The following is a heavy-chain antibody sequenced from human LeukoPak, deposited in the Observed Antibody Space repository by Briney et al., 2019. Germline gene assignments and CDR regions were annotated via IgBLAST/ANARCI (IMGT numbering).Heavy chain of an antibody. J-gene: IGHJ6*02. CDR1: GYTFTYYY. D-gene: IGHD5-12*01. CDR3: ASSLNIVATIPYYYYGMDV. Sequence: ASVKVSCKASGYTFTYYYMHWVRQAPGQGLEWMGIINPSSGSTSYAQKFQGRVTMTRDTSTSTVYMDVSSLRSDDTAVYYCASSLNIVATIPYYYYGMDVWGQGTTVTVSS. CDR2: INPSSGST. V-gene: IGHV1-46*01.